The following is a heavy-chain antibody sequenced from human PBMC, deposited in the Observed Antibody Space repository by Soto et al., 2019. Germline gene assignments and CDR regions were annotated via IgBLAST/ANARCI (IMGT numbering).Heavy chain of an antibody. D-gene: IGHD2-15*01. CDR3: ARCRCSEMYLNYYYYYGMDV. V-gene: IGHV3-33*01. CDR1: GFTFSSYG. CDR2: IWYDGSNK. J-gene: IGHJ6*02. Sequence: PGGSLRLSCAASGFTFSSYGMHWVRQAPGKGLEWVAVIWYDGSNKYYADSVKGRFTISRDNSKNTLYLQMNSLRAEDTAVYYSARCRCSEMYLNYYYYYGMDVWGQGTTVTVSS.